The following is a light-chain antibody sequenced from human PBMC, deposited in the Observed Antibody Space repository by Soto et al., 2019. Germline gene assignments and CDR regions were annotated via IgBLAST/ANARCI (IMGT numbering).Light chain of an antibody. CDR1: SSDVGAYNY. V-gene: IGLV2-14*03. J-gene: IGLJ1*01. CDR2: DVS. CDR3: NSYTTSSTYV. Sequence: QSALTQPPSVSGSPGQSIAISCTGTSSDVGAYNYVSWYQQHPGTAPKLMMYDVSTRPSGVSNRFSGSKSGNTASLTISGLQAEDDADYYCNSYTTSSTYVFGTGTKLTVL.